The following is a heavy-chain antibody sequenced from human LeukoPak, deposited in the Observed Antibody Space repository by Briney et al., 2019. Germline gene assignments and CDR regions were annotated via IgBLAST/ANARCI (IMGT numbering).Heavy chain of an antibody. CDR1: GGSISSGGYC. D-gene: IGHD4-17*01. CDR3: ARYGDYGGFFDY. V-gene: IGHV4-30-2*01. CDR2: IYHSGST. J-gene: IGHJ4*02. Sequence: SETLSLTCTVSGGSISSGGYCWSWIRQPPGKGLEWIGYIYHSGSTYYNPSLKSRVTISVDRSKNQFSLKLSSVTAADTAVYYCARYGDYGGFFDYWGQGTLVTVSS.